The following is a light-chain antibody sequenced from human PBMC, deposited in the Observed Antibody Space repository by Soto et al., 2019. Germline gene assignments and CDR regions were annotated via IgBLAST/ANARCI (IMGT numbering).Light chain of an antibody. V-gene: IGKV3-15*01. J-gene: IGKJ3*01. CDR2: SAS. CDR1: QSVSSK. CDR3: QQFNNWPLT. Sequence: EMVMTQSPATLSVSPGERATLSCRASQSVSSKLAWYQQKPGQPPRLLIYSASTRATGIPARFSGSGSGTEFTLTISSLQSEDFAVYYCQQFNNWPLTFGPGTKVDIK.